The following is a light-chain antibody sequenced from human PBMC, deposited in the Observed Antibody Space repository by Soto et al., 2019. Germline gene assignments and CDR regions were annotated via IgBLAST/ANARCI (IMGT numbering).Light chain of an antibody. CDR2: DAS. Sequence: DTVLTQSPVTLSLYPGERATLSCRASQSVDIYLAWYQQKPGRAPRLLIYDASNRATGIPARFSGSGSGTDFTLTISSLEPEDFAIYYCQQRKHWPPLTFGGGTRVEIK. V-gene: IGKV3-11*01. CDR3: QQRKHWPPLT. J-gene: IGKJ4*01. CDR1: QSVDIY.